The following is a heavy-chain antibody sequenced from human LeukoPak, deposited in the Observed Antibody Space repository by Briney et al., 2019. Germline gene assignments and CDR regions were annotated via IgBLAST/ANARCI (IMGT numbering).Heavy chain of an antibody. CDR2: INPNSGGT. V-gene: IGHV1-2*02. D-gene: IGHD2-2*02. CDR3: ARTRRFGCSSTSCYTDY. CDR1: GYTFTGYY. J-gene: IGHJ4*02. Sequence: ASVKVSCKASGYTFTGYYMHWVRQAPGQGLEWMGWINPNSGGTNYAQKFQGRVTMTRDTSISTAYMELSRLRSDDTAVYYCARTRRFGCSSTSCYTDYWGQGTPVTVSS.